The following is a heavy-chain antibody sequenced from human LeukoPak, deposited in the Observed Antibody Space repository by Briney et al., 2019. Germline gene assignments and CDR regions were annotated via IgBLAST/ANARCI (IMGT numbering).Heavy chain of an antibody. J-gene: IGHJ4*02. Sequence: SETLSLTCNVSGGSFSRSGYYWGWIRQPPGKGLEWIGSVYYSGSTYYNPSLKSRVTISVDTSKNQFSLKLDSVTAADTAVYYCAGDSSGWYHWDYWGQGTLVTVSS. CDR2: VYYSGST. D-gene: IGHD6-19*01. CDR1: GGSFSRSGYY. V-gene: IGHV4-39*07. CDR3: AGDSSGWYHWDY.